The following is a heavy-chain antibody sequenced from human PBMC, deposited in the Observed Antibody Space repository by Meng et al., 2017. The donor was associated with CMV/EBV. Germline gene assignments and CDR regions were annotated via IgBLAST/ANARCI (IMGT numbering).Heavy chain of an antibody. J-gene: IGHJ6*02. CDR2: INPNSGGT. CDR3: AREGVGYCSSTSCYNGMDV. V-gene: IGHV1-2*02. D-gene: IGHD2-2*02. CDR1: GYTFTGYY. Sequence: ASVKVSCKASGYTFTGYYMHWVRQAPGQGLEGMGWINPNSGGTNYAQKFQGRVTMTRDTSISTAYMELSRLRSDDTAVYYCAREGVGYCSSTSCYNGMDVWGQGTTVTVSS.